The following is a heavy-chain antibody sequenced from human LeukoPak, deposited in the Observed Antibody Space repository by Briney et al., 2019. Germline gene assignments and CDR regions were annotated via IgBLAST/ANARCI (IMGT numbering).Heavy chain of an antibody. Sequence: ASVKVSCKASGYTFTGYYMHWVRQAPGQGLEWMGWINPNSGGTNYALKFQGRVTMTRDTSISTAYMELSRLRSDDTAVYYCARDLFGGWSPSRGKFDYWGQGTLVTVSS. CDR1: GYTFTGYY. D-gene: IGHD6-19*01. CDR2: INPNSGGT. J-gene: IGHJ4*02. V-gene: IGHV1-2*02. CDR3: ARDLFGGWSPSRGKFDY.